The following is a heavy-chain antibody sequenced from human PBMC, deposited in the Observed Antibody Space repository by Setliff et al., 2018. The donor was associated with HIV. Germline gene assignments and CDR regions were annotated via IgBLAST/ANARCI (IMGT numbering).Heavy chain of an antibody. Sequence: PSETLSLTCTVSGGSISSYYWGWIRQPPGKGLEWIGYIYYSGSTNYNPSLKSRVTLSVDTSKNQFSLKLSSVTAADTAVYYCARGDSSGWYKRANYFDYWGQGTLFTVSS. J-gene: IGHJ4*02. CDR2: IYYSGST. CDR1: GGSISSYY. V-gene: IGHV4-59*01. D-gene: IGHD6-19*01. CDR3: ARGDSSGWYKRANYFDY.